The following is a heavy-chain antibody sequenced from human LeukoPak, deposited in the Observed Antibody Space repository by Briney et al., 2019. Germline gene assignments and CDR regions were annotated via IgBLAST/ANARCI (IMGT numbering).Heavy chain of an antibody. Sequence: SETLSLTCAVSGGSISSGGYSWSWIRQPPGKGLEWIGYIYHSGSTYYNPSLKSRVTISVDRSKNQFSLKLSSVTAADTAVYYCAREGVRRGYDSDWDIWGQGTMVTVSS. CDR2: IYHSGST. V-gene: IGHV4-30-2*01. CDR3: AREGVRRGYDSDWDI. CDR1: GGSISSGGYS. J-gene: IGHJ3*02. D-gene: IGHD5-12*01.